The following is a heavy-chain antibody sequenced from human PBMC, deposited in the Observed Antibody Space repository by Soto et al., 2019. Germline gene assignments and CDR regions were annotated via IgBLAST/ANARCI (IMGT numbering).Heavy chain of an antibody. D-gene: IGHD3-22*01. J-gene: IGHJ4*01. CDR3: AKTATYVDGYDNTGYSSEDY. V-gene: IGHV3-30*18. CDR2: ISSDGSKR. Sequence: QVQLVESGGGVVQPGGSLRLSCAASGFAFDTFAMHWVRQAPGKGLEWVALISSDGSKRFYADSVKGRFTISRVNSKNTLYLQMSSLRPEDTALYYCAKTATYVDGYDNTGYSSEDYWGHGTLVTVSS. CDR1: GFAFDTFA.